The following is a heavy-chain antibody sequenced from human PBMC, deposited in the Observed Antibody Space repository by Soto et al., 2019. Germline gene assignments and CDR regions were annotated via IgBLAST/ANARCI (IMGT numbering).Heavy chain of an antibody. J-gene: IGHJ4*02. Sequence: ASVKVSCKASGYTFTSYYMHWVRQAPGQGLEWVGIINPSGGSTSYAQKFQGRVTMTRDTSTSTVYMELSSLRSEDTAVYYCATHYYDSSGYFTPPDYWGQGTLVTVSS. D-gene: IGHD3-22*01. CDR2: INPSGGST. V-gene: IGHV1-46*01. CDR3: ATHYYDSSGYFTPPDY. CDR1: GYTFTSYY.